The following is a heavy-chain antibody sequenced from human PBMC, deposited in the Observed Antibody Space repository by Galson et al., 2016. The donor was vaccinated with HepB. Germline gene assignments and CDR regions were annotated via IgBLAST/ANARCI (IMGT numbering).Heavy chain of an antibody. CDR2: VSSDGSYK. CDR3: AKGVDSSGWYHFDY. CDR1: GFSFRTFA. Sequence: SLRLSCAASGFSFRTFAMHWVRQAPGKGLEWVALVSSDGSYKYYADSVRGRFTPSRDNSKDTLYLQMNSLIPDDTAVYYCAKGVDSSGWYHFDYWGQGTLVTASS. D-gene: IGHD6-19*01. V-gene: IGHV3-30*18. J-gene: IGHJ4*02.